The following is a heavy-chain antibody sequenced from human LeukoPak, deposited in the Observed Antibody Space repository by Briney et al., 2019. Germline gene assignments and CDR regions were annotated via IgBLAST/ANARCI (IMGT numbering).Heavy chain of an antibody. V-gene: IGHV3-74*01. CDR1: GFTFSSYW. CDR3: AKGLGYSYLHRFDP. CDR2: INSDGSTT. D-gene: IGHD5-18*01. Sequence: GGSLRLSCAASGFTFSSYWMHWVRQAPGKGLVWVSRINSDGSTTNYADSVRGRFTISRDNAKNTLFLQMNSLRAEDTAVYYCAKGLGYSYLHRFDPWGQGTLVTVSS. J-gene: IGHJ5*02.